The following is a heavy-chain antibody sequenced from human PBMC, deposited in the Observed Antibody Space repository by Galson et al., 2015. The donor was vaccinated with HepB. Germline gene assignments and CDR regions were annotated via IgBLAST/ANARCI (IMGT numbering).Heavy chain of an antibody. CDR3: ARAQGGTPDPDAFDI. J-gene: IGHJ3*02. CDR1: GGTFSSYA. CDR2: IIPIFGTA. Sequence: SCKASGGTFSSYAISWVRQAPGQGLEWMGGIIPIFGTANYAQKFQGRVTITADESTSTAYMELSSLRSEDTAVYYCARAQGGTPDPDAFDIWGQGTMVTVSS. V-gene: IGHV1-69*01. D-gene: IGHD1-7*01.